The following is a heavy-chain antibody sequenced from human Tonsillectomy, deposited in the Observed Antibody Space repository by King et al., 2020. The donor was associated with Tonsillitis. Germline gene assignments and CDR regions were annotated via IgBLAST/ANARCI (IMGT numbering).Heavy chain of an antibody. J-gene: IGHJ4*02. Sequence: VQLVESGGGLVQPGGSLRISCAASGFTFKNYAMTWVRQAPGEGLDWVSHISSGGTTYYADSVKGRFTISRDNSKNTLYLQMNNLRADDTAVYYCAKMADASGGYSIDYWGQGTLVTVSS. V-gene: IGHV3-23*04. CDR2: ISSGGTT. D-gene: IGHD3-10*01. CDR3: AKMADASGGYSIDY. CDR1: GFTFKNYA.